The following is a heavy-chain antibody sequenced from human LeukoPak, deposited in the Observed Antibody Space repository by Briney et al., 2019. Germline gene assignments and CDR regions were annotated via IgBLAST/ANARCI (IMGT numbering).Heavy chain of an antibody. CDR3: ARGSSVVTPD. Sequence: PETLSLTCTVSGSSISNYYWSWIRQPPGKGLEWIGYISYSGSTNYNPSLKSRVTMSVDASKNQFSLKLSSVTAADTAVYYCARGSSVVTPDWGQGTLVTVSS. CDR1: GSSISNYY. J-gene: IGHJ4*02. V-gene: IGHV4-59*01. CDR2: ISYSGST. D-gene: IGHD4-23*01.